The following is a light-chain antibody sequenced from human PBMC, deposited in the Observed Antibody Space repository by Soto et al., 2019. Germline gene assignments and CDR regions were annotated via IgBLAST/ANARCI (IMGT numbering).Light chain of an antibody. CDR2: EVS. CDR1: SSDVGDYNY. J-gene: IGLJ1*01. V-gene: IGLV2-14*01. Sequence: QSAPTQPPSASGSPGQSVTIPCTGTSSDVGDYNYVSWYQQHPGKVPKLLIYEVSNRPSGVSNRFSGSKSGNTASLTISGLHAEDEADYYCSSYTTSSTPYVFGTGTKLTVL. CDR3: SSYTTSSTPYV.